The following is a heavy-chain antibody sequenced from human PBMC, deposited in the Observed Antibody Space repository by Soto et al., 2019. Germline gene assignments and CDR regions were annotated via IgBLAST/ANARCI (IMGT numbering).Heavy chain of an antibody. V-gene: IGHV4-39*01. D-gene: IGHD1-26*01. CDR3: ARRSGGRCDNY. CDR1: GGAVYAAGYY. Sequence: SETLSLTCTVSGGAVYAAGYYWGWIRQPPGMGLEWIGNIYYNGSTFYNPSLKSRVTISIDTSKNQFSLKMNSLIATDTAVYFCARRSGGRCDNYWGPGTLVTVS. CDR2: IYYNGST. J-gene: IGHJ4*02.